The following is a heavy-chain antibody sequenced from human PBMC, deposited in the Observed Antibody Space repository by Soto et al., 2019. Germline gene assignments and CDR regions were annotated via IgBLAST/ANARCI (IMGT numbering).Heavy chain of an antibody. CDR3: ARGSRLRPGDYYGMDV. V-gene: IGHV6-1*01. CDR1: GDSVSSNSAA. D-gene: IGHD6-25*01. Sequence: SQTLSLTCAISGDSVSSNSAAWNWIRQSPSRGLEWLGRTYYRSKWYNDYAVSVKSRITINPDTSKNQFSLQLSSVTPEDTAVYYCARGSRLRPGDYYGMDVWGQGTTVTVSS. J-gene: IGHJ6*02. CDR2: TYYRSKWYN.